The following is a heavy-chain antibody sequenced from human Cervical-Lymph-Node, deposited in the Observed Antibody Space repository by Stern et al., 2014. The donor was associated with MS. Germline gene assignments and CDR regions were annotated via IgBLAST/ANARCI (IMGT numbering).Heavy chain of an antibody. CDR2: ISSSGANT. D-gene: IGHD7-27*01. V-gene: IGHV3-23*04. CDR1: GITLSRYA. Sequence: EVQLVESGGDLVQPGGSLRLSCGASGITLSRYAMSWVRQVPGKGLDWVSSISSSGANTYYADSVRGRFTVSRDNSKNTVYLQMSDVRAEDTAIYYCAKDIKADWGRLHWGQGTLVTVSP. J-gene: IGHJ4*02. CDR3: AKDIKADWGRLH.